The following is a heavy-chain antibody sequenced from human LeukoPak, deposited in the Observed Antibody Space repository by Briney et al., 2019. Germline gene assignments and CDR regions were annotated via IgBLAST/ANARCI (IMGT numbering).Heavy chain of an antibody. CDR1: GFTFSSYW. CDR3: ARVIRAAGRRGCFDY. V-gene: IGHV3-7*01. CDR2: IKQDGSEK. D-gene: IGHD6-13*01. J-gene: IGHJ4*02. Sequence: GGSLRLSCAASGFTFSSYWMSWVRQAPGKGLEWVANIKQDGSEKYYVDSVKGRFTISRDNAKNSLYLQMNSLRAEDTAVYYCARVIRAAGRRGCFDYWGQGTLVTVSS.